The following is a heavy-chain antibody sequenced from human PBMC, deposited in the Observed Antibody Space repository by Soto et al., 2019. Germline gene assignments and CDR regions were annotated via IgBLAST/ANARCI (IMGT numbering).Heavy chain of an antibody. CDR1: GGSINSGDYY. CDR2: LYYTGST. V-gene: IGHV4-30-4*01. CDR3: ARYRYSDSLKEYYFDY. Sequence: SETLSLTCTVSGGSINSGDYYWSWIRQPPGKGLEWIGNLYYTGSTYYNPSLKCRVTISVDTSKKQFSLMVTSVTAADTAVYYCARYRYSDSLKEYYFDYWGQGTLVTVSS. J-gene: IGHJ4*02. D-gene: IGHD3-22*01.